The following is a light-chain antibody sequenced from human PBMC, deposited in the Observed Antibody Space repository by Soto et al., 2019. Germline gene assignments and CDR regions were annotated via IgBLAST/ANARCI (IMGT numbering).Light chain of an antibody. CDR3: TSYTSISTYV. V-gene: IGLV2-14*01. J-gene: IGLJ1*01. CDR2: DVT. CDR1: SSDVGAYNY. Sequence: QSAPTQPASVSGPPGQSITISCTGTSSDVGAYNYVSWYQHHPGKAPRLVIYDVTNRPSGISDRFSGSKSGNTASLTISGLLAEDEADYYCTSYTSISTYVFGTGTKVTVL.